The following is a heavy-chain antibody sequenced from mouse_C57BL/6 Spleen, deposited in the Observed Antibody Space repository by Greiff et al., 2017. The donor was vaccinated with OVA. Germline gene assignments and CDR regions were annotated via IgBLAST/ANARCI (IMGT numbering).Heavy chain of an antibody. V-gene: IGHV5-17*01. CDR3: ARRGIYGSSSYWYFDV. D-gene: IGHD1-1*01. CDR1: GFTFSDYG. Sequence: EVMLVESGGGLVKPGGSLKLSCAASGFTFSDYGMHWVRQAPEKGLEWVAYISSGSSTIYYADTVKGRFTISRDNAKNTLFLQMTSLRSEDTAMYYCARRGIYGSSSYWYFDVWGTGTTVTVAS. J-gene: IGHJ1*03. CDR2: ISSGSSTI.